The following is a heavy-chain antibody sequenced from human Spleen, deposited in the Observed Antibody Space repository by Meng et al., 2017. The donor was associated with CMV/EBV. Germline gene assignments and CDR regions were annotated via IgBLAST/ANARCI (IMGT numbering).Heavy chain of an antibody. CDR3: ARPGGTYYWYFDY. CDR1: GGSISSSPYY. J-gene: IGHJ4*02. D-gene: IGHD1-26*01. V-gene: IGHV4-39*02. CDR2: IYYSGST. Sequence: VYGGSISSSPYYWAWLRQPPGKGLEWIGSIYYSGSTYYNASLNSRVTMSVDTSKNHFSLKLTSVTAADTAVYYCARPGGTYYWYFDYWGQGTLVTVSS.